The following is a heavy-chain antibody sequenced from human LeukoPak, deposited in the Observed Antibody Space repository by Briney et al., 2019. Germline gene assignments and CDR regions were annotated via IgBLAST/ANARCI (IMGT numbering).Heavy chain of an antibody. CDR3: AALLPYDY. CDR2: ISGYGGTT. Sequence: GGSLRLSCAASGFTFSSYAMSWVRQAPGKGLEWVSGISGYGGTTYHADSVEGRFTISRDNSKNTLYLQMNSLRAEDTAVYYCAALLPYDYWGQGTLVTVSS. V-gene: IGHV3-23*01. CDR1: GFTFSSYA. J-gene: IGHJ4*02. D-gene: IGHD1-26*01.